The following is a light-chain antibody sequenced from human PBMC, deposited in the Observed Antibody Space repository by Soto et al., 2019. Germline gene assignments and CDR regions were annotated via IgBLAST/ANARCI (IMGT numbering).Light chain of an antibody. CDR3: QQYGNSPPIT. V-gene: IGKV3-20*01. J-gene: IGKJ3*01. CDR1: QSVNSRY. Sequence: EIGLTQSPGTMSLSPGERATLSCRASQSVNSRYLAWYQHKRGQAPRLLIYGASSRYTGIPDRISGSGSVTDFTLTISRQEPEEFLVDYCQQYGNSPPITFGPGTKVDIK. CDR2: GAS.